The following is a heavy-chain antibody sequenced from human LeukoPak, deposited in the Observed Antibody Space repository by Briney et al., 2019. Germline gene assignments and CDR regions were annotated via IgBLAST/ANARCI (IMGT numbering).Heavy chain of an antibody. V-gene: IGHV3-53*04. CDR3: ARFLGRITISGVVPYGMDV. Sequence: GGSLRLSCAASGFTVSSNYMTWVRQAPGKGLEWVSLIYSGGGTYYTDSVKGRFTISRHSSKNTLYLQMNSLRGEDTAVYYCARFLGRITISGVVPYGMDVWGQGTTVTVSS. CDR2: IYSGGGT. D-gene: IGHD3-3*01. CDR1: GFTVSSNY. J-gene: IGHJ6*02.